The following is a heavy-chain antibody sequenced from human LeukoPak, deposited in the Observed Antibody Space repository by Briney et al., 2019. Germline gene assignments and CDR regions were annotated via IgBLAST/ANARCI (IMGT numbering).Heavy chain of an antibody. CDR2: ITSGSDII. D-gene: IGHD2-21*01. J-gene: IGHJ3*02. CDR1: GFTFNIYS. V-gene: IGHV3-48*01. Sequence: GGSLRLSCAASGFTFNIYSMNWVRQAPGKGLEWISYITSGSDIISYADSVKGRFTISRDNAKSSLYRQMNSLRAEDTAVYYCARDRDWAFDIWGQGTMVTVSS. CDR3: ARDRDWAFDI.